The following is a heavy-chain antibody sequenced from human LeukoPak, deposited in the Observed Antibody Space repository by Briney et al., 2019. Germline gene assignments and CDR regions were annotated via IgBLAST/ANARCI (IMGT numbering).Heavy chain of an antibody. CDR2: INHSGST. J-gene: IGHJ3*02. CDR3: ARGRAPQRMRGDAFDI. Sequence: SSETLSLTCAVYGGSFSGCYWSWIRQPPGKGLEWIGEINHSGSTNYNPSLKSRVTISVDTSKNQFSLKLSSVTAADTAVYYCARGRAPQRMRGDAFDIWGQGTMVTVSS. V-gene: IGHV4-34*01. D-gene: IGHD1-1*01. CDR1: GGSFSGCY.